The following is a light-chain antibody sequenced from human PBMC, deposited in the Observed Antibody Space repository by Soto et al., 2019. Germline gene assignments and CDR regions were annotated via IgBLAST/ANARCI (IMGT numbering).Light chain of an antibody. J-gene: IGKJ4*01. CDR1: QSISSY. V-gene: IGKV1-39*01. CDR2: AAS. CDR3: QQYGSSPQLT. Sequence: DIQMTQSPSSLSASVGDRVTITCRASQSISSYLNWYQQKPGKVPKLLIYAASSLQSGVPSRFSGSGSGTDFTLTISRLEPEDFAVYYCQQYGSSPQLTFGGGTKVDIK.